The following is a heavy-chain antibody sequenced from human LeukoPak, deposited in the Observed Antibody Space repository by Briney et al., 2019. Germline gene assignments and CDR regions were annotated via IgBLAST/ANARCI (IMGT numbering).Heavy chain of an antibody. CDR3: AKELYDYVWGSYRFDY. J-gene: IGHJ4*02. D-gene: IGHD3-16*02. CDR2: IRYDGSNK. V-gene: IGHV3-30*02. Sequence: SGGSLRLSCAASGFTFSSYGMHWVRQAPGKGLEWVAFIRYDGSNKYYADSVKGRFTISRDNSKNTLYLQMNSLRAEDTAVYYCAKELYDYVWGSYRFDYWGQGTLVTVSS. CDR1: GFTFSSYG.